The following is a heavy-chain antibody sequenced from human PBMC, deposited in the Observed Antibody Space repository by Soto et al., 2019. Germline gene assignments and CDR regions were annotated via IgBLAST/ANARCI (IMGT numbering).Heavy chain of an antibody. CDR3: ARDGIAVAATVSLYYYYVMDV. D-gene: IGHD6-19*01. J-gene: IGHJ6*02. CDR1: GFTFSSYG. CDR2: IWYDGSNK. Sequence: PGGSLRLSCAASGFTFSSYGMHWVRQAPGKGLGWVAVIWYDGSNKYYADSVKGRFTISRDNSKNTLYLQMNSLRAEDTAVYYCARDGIAVAATVSLYYYYVMDVWGQGTTVIVSS. V-gene: IGHV3-33*01.